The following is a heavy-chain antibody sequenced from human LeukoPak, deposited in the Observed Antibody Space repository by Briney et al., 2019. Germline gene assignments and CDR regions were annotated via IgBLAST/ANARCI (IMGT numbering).Heavy chain of an antibody. V-gene: IGHV4-59*01. CDR1: GGSISSYY. Sequence: PSETLSLTCAVSGGSISSYYWSWIRQPPGKGLEWIGYIYYSGYTNYNPSLKSRVTISVDTSKNQFSLKLSSVTAADTAVYYCARTTMVRGTYYMDVWGKGTTVTVSS. CDR3: ARTTMVRGTYYMDV. J-gene: IGHJ6*03. D-gene: IGHD3-10*01. CDR2: IYYSGYT.